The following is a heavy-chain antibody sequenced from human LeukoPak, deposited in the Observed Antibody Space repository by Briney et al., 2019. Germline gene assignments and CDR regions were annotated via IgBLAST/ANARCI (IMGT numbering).Heavy chain of an antibody. D-gene: IGHD3-22*01. J-gene: IGHJ2*01. Sequence: GGSLRLSCAASGFNFSDHYMSWIRQAPGKGLEWVVYISTSSRYTNYADSVKGRFTISRDNGKSSLYLQMNSLRAEDTAVYYCARDEYYYDSTGSTDLWGRGTLVTVSS. V-gene: IGHV3-11*05. CDR2: ISTSSRYT. CDR1: GFNFSDHY. CDR3: ARDEYYYDSTGSTDL.